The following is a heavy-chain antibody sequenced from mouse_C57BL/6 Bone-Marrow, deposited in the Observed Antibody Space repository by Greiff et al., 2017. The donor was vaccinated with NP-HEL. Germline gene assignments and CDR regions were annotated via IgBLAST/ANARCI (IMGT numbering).Heavy chain of an antibody. D-gene: IGHD2-4*01. J-gene: IGHJ3*01. V-gene: IGHV5-6*01. CDR3: ASPYEYEAVWCAY. Sequence: EVQLVESGGDLVKPGGSLKLSCAASGFTFSSYGMSWVRQTPDKRLEWVATISSGGSYTYYPDSVKGRFTISRDNAKNTLYLQMSSLKSEDTAMFYCASPYEYEAVWCAYWGQGALGTVSA. CDR1: GFTFSSYG. CDR2: ISSGGSYT.